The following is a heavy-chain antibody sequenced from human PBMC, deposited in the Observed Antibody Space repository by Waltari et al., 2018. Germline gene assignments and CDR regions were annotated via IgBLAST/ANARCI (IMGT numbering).Heavy chain of an antibody. CDR3: AKDFDIAAARGHFDY. CDR2: ISGSGYST. D-gene: IGHD6-13*01. CDR1: GFPFRCYA. Sequence: EVQLVESGGGLVQPGGSLRLSCAASGFPFRCYAMSWVRQAPGKGLEWVSVISGSGYSTYYADSVKGRFTISRDNSKNTLYLQMNSLRAEDTAVYYCAKDFDIAAARGHFDYWGQGTLVTVSS. V-gene: IGHV3-23*04. J-gene: IGHJ4*02.